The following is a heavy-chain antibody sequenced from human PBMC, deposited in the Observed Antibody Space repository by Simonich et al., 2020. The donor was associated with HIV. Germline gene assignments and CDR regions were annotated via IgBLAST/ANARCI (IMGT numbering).Heavy chain of an antibody. CDR3: ARRLSKLSRNQRPDAFDI. D-gene: IGHD5-18*01. CDR2: INHRGST. CDR1: GGSFSGYY. J-gene: IGHJ3*02. Sequence: QVQLQQWGAGLLKPSETLSLTCAVFGGSFSGYYWTWIRQPPGKGLEWIGEINHRGSTNYNPSLKSRVTISVDTSKNQFSLKLSSVTAADTAVYYCARRLSKLSRNQRPDAFDIWGQGTMVTVSS. V-gene: IGHV4-34*01.